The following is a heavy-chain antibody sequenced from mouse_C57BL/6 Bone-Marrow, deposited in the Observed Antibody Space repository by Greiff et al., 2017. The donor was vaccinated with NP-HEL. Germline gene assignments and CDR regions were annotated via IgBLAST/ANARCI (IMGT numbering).Heavy chain of an antibody. D-gene: IGHD2-4*01. CDR2: ISYDGSN. CDR3: ARSLIYYDYDERFAY. V-gene: IGHV3-6*01. Sequence: ESGPVLVKPSQSLSLTCSVTGYSITSGYYWNWIRQFPGNKLEWMGYISYDGSNNYNPSLKNRISITRDTSKNQFFLKLNSVTTEDTATYYCARSLIYYDYDERFAYWGQGTLVTVSA. J-gene: IGHJ3*01. CDR1: GYSITSGYY.